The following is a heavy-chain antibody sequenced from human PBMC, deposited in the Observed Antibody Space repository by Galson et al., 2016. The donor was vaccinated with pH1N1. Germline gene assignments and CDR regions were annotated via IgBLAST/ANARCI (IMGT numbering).Heavy chain of an antibody. CDR1: GFTFSTYA. CDR3: ARETPYSSGWGYYYGMDV. V-gene: IGHV3-30-3*01. CDR2: TSYDGSNK. Sequence: LRLSCAASGFTFSTYAMHWVRQAPGKGLEWVALTSYDGSNKYYADSVKGRFTISRDNSKNTLYLEMNSLRAEVTAVYHCARETPYSSGWGYYYGMDVWGQGTTVTVSS. J-gene: IGHJ6*02. D-gene: IGHD6-19*01.